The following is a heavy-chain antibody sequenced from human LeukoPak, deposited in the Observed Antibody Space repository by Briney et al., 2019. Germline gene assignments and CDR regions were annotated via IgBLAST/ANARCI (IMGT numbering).Heavy chain of an antibody. CDR2: IYYSGST. Sequence: SETLSLTCTVSGGSISSSSYYWGWIRQPPGKGLEWIGSIYYSGSTYYNPSIKSRFTISVDTSKNQFSLKLSSVTAADTAVYYCARETYSTYGRVFDHWGQGTLVTVSS. D-gene: IGHD5-12*01. CDR1: GGSISSSSYY. CDR3: ARETYSTYGRVFDH. V-gene: IGHV4-39*07. J-gene: IGHJ5*02.